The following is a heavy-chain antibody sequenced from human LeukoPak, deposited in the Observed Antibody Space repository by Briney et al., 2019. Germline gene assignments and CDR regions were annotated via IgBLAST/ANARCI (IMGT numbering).Heavy chain of an antibody. Sequence: TGGSLRLSCAASGFTFSSYGMHWVRQAPGKGLEWVSAISGSGGSTYYADSVKGRFTISRDNSKNTLYLQMNSLRAEDTAVYYCAKGGGGRGYCSSTSCYLFDYWGQGTLVTVSS. CDR2: ISGSGGST. CDR3: AKGGGGRGYCSSTSCYLFDY. CDR1: GFTFSSYG. V-gene: IGHV3-23*01. J-gene: IGHJ4*02. D-gene: IGHD2-2*01.